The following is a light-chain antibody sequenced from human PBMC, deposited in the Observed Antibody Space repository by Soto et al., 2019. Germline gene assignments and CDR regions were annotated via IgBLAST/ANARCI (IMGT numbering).Light chain of an antibody. Sequence: DIPMTQSPSPLSASVGDTVTITCLASQGIRDDVGRYQKKSGRAPKPLIYKASTWKSGVPSRFSGSGSGTAFTLTISSLQTDDFATYYCQHYNSYSEAFGQGTKVDIK. V-gene: IGKV1-5*03. CDR1: QGIRDD. CDR2: KAS. CDR3: QHYNSYSEA. J-gene: IGKJ1*01.